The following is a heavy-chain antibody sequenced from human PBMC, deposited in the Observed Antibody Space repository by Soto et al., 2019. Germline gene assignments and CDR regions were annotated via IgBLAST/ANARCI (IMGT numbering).Heavy chain of an antibody. CDR3: ARSQEVVVVPTAPIDY. CDR1: RYPFSNYY. D-gene: IGHD2-15*01. V-gene: IGHV1-46*01. Sequence: GSVEVCCKTTRYPFSNYYINSVRQAPGQGLQWMGRINPSGGGTIYAQNFQGRVTMTRVTSTSTVYMDLSSLRSEDTAVYYCARSQEVVVVPTAPIDYWGQGTMVTVSS. J-gene: IGHJ4*02. CDR2: INPSGGGT.